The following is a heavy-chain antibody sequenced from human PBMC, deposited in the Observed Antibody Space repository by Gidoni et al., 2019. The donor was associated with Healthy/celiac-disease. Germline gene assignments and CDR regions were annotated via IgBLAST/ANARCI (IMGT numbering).Heavy chain of an antibody. J-gene: IGHJ4*02. Sequence: QVQLVESGGGVVQPGRSLRLPCSASGFHFSTYGMHWVRQAPAKGLEWVSVIWIYGSNNYYADSVEGRFTISRDNSKNTLYLQMNSLRAEDTAVYYCARDQGYSSSWYPHTLYYFDYWGQGTLVTVSS. D-gene: IGHD6-13*01. CDR2: IWIYGSNN. V-gene: IGHV3-33*01. CDR3: ARDQGYSSSWYPHTLYYFDY. CDR1: GFHFSTYG.